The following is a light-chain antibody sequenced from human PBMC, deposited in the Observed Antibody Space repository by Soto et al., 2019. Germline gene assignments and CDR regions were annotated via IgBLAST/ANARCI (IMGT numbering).Light chain of an antibody. CDR1: QSVSSSY. Sequence: EIVLTQSPGTLSLSPGERATLSCRASQSVSSSYLAWYQQKPGQAPRLLIYGASSRATGIPDRFSGSGSGTDFTRTISRREPEDFAVYYCQQYGSSPFTFGPGTKVDIK. CDR3: QQYGSSPFT. CDR2: GAS. V-gene: IGKV3-20*01. J-gene: IGKJ3*01.